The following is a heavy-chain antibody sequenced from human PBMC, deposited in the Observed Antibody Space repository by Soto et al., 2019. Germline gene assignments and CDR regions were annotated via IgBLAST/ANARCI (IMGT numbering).Heavy chain of an antibody. CDR1: GGSLSSGGYY. J-gene: IGHJ4*02. D-gene: IGHD4-17*01. V-gene: IGHV4-31*03. CDR2: IHHSGGT. Sequence: PSETLSLTCTVSGGSLSSGGYYWTWIRQPPGKGLEWIGYIHHSGGTYYSPSLRSRGTISVDTSKNQFSLKLSSVAAADTAVYYCARDDYGDSGADYWGQGTLVTVSS. CDR3: ARDDYGDSGADY.